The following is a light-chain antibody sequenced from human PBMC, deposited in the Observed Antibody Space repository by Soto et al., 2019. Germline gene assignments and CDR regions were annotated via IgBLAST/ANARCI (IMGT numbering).Light chain of an antibody. CDR1: QSISNW. CDR2: KAS. CDR3: QQYDTYWT. J-gene: IGKJ1*01. V-gene: IGKV1-5*03. Sequence: DIQMTQSPSTLSASVGDRVIITRRASQSISNWLAWYQQKPGKAPNLLIYKASSLKSGVPSRFSGSGSGTEFTLTISSLQPDDFATYYCQQYDTYWTFGQGTKVDI.